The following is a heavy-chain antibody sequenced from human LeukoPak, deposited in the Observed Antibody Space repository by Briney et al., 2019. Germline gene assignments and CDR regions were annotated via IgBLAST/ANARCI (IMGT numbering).Heavy chain of an antibody. CDR3: ARLRSVGQLADYFDY. J-gene: IGHJ4*02. D-gene: IGHD6-13*01. CDR1: GGSISSSSHY. V-gene: IGHV4-39*01. CDR2: IYYSGST. Sequence: PSETLSLTCTVSGGSISSSSHYWGWIRQPPGKGLEWIGSIYYSGSTYYNPSLKSRVTISVDTSKNQFSLKLSSVTAADTAVYYCARLRSVGQLADYFDYWGQGTLVTVSS.